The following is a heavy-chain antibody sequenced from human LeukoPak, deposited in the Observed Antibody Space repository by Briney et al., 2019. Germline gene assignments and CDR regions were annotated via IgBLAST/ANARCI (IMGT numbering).Heavy chain of an antibody. J-gene: IGHJ4*02. V-gene: IGHV3-30*04. CDR1: GFTFSSYA. CDR2: ISYDGSNK. CDR3: ARVGYCSGGSCYSFDY. Sequence: GGSLRLSCAASGFTFSSYAMHWVRQAPGKGLEWVAVISYDGSNKYYADSVKGRFTISRDNSKNTLYLQMNSLRAEVTAVYYCARVGYCSGGSCYSFDYWGQGTLVTVSS. D-gene: IGHD2-15*01.